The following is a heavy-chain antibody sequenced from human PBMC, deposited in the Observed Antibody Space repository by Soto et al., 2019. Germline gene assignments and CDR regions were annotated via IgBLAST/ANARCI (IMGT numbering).Heavy chain of an antibody. CDR1: GYSFTNYG. Sequence: QDPLVQSGGEVKKPGASVKVSCKASGYSFTNYGITWVRQAPGQGFEWMGWISAYNGDTNYAQKLQGRVTMTTDASTSTAYLELRSLRSDDTAGYYCARDRGVAPPVAGNTHYYYYMDVWGKGTTVTVSS. CDR3: ARDRGVAPPVAGNTHYYYYMDV. CDR2: ISAYNGDT. J-gene: IGHJ6*03. V-gene: IGHV1-18*01. D-gene: IGHD6-19*01.